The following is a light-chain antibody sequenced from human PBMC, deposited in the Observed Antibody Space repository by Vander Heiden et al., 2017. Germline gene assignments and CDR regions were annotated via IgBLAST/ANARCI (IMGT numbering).Light chain of an antibody. Sequence: VMTQSPFPLPVSLCERATIHCKSSQSGLLSSNNKNYLDWYQQKPGQPPNLLIYWASTRQTGVPARFSGSGSGTDFTLTISSLQAEDVAVYYCQQYYDRPLTFGGGTKVEIK. CDR2: WAS. V-gene: IGKV4-1*01. J-gene: IGKJ4*01. CDR3: QQYYDRPLT. CDR1: QSGLLSSNNKNY.